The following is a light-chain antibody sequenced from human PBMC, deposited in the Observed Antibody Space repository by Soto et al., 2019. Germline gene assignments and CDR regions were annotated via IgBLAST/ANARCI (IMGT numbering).Light chain of an antibody. J-gene: IGLJ1*01. Sequence: QSALTQPASVSGSPGQSITISCTGTSSDVGGYNYVSWYQQHPGKAPKLMIYDVRNRPSGVSNRFSGSKSVNTASLTISGLQAEDEADHYCSSYTTISTYVFGTGIKVTVL. CDR2: DVR. CDR1: SSDVGGYNY. CDR3: SSYTTISTYV. V-gene: IGLV2-14*01.